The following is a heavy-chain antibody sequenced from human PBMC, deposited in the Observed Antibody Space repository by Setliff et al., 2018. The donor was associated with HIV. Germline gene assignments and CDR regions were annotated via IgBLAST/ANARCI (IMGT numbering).Heavy chain of an antibody. CDR1: GFLFHTYW. J-gene: IGHJ4*02. V-gene: IGHV3-7*01. CDR2: IKQDGSDI. Sequence: GGSLRLSCAASGFLFHTYWMSWVRQAPGKGLEWVANIKQDGSDIHYVDSVEGRSTISRDNAKKSLYLQMNSLRAEDTAVYYCARYEYYYDSSGYYYYFDHWGQGTLVTVSS. CDR3: ARYEYYYDSSGYYYYFDH. D-gene: IGHD3-22*01.